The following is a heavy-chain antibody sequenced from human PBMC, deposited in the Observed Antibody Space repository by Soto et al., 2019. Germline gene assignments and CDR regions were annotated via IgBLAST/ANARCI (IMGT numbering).Heavy chain of an antibody. CDR3: AKDCSGSGSTVDS. Sequence: PGGSLRLSCAASGFTFSSYSMNWVRQAPGKGLEWVSYISSSSRYIYYADSVKGRFTISRDNAKNSLYLQINSLRAEDTAVYYCAKDCSGSGSTVDSWGQGTLVTVSS. J-gene: IGHJ4*02. CDR2: ISSSSRYI. V-gene: IGHV3-21*01. D-gene: IGHD3-10*01. CDR1: GFTFSSYS.